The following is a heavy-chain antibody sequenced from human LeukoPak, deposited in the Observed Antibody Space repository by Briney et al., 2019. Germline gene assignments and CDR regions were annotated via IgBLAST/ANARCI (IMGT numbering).Heavy chain of an antibody. J-gene: IGHJ6*03. D-gene: IGHD6-19*01. CDR2: IDHSGST. V-gene: IGHV4-34*01. Sequence: PSETLSLTRAVYGGSFSGYYWSWIRQPPGKGLEWIGEIDHSGSTSYNPSLKSRVTISVDTSKNQFSLKLSSVTAADTAVYYCARGEASSSGWPGNYYYYMDVWGKGTTVTVSS. CDR1: GGSFSGYY. CDR3: ARGEASSSGWPGNYYYYMDV.